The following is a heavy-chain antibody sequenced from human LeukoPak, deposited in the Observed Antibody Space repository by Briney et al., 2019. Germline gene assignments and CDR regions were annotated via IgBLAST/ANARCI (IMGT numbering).Heavy chain of an antibody. CDR1: GGSFSTYY. D-gene: IGHD3-16*01. V-gene: IGHV4-34*01. Sequence: SETLSLTCVVYGGSFSTYYWSWIRQPPGKGLEWIGEINHSGTTVYNPSLKSRVTISVDTSKNQFSLKLSSMTAADTAIYYCARQGGFVEGNFWGQGTLVTVSS. CDR2: INHSGTT. CDR3: ARQGGFVEGNF. J-gene: IGHJ4*02.